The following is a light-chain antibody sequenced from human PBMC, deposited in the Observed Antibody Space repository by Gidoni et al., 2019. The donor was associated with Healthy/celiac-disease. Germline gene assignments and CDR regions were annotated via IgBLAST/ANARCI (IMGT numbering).Light chain of an antibody. CDR3: MQALQTLWT. J-gene: IGKJ1*01. CDR2: WGS. Sequence: IVMTQSPLSLRVTPGAPAYLSCRSSQSRLHSNGYNYLDWYLQKPGQSPQLLLYWGSNRAAGGPARFSGSGSGTDFTLQISRVEAEDVGVYYCMQALQTLWTFGQGTKVEIK. V-gene: IGKV2-28*01. CDR1: QSRLHSNGYNY.